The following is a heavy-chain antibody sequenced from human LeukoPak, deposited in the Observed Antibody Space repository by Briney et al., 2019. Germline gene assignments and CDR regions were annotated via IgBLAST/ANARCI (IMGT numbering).Heavy chain of an antibody. Sequence: PRASVKVSCKASGYTFTSYDMNWVRRAPGQGLEWMGWINTNTGNPTYAQGFTGRFVFSLDTSVSTAYLQISSLKAEDTAVYYCARDQRYCSGDCYDAFDIWGQGTMVTVSS. J-gene: IGHJ3*02. CDR2: INTNTGNP. CDR1: GYTFTSYD. D-gene: IGHD2-21*02. V-gene: IGHV7-4-1*02. CDR3: ARDQRYCSGDCYDAFDI.